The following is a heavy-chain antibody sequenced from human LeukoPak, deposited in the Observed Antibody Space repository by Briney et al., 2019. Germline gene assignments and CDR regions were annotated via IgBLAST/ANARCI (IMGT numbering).Heavy chain of an antibody. CDR3: AKITKTPWIDY. J-gene: IGHJ4*02. Sequence: GGSLRLSCAASGFTFSNYAMSWVRQAPGKGLEWVSALSGSGISTHYADSVKGRFTISRDNSKNTLYLQMNSLRAEDTAVYYCAKITKTPWIDYWGQGTLVTVSS. D-gene: IGHD1-20*01. V-gene: IGHV3-23*01. CDR1: GFTFSNYA. CDR2: LSGSGIST.